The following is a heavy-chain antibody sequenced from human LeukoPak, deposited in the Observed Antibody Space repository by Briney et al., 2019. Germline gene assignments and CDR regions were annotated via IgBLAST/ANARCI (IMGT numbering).Heavy chain of an antibody. J-gene: IGHJ4*02. V-gene: IGHV5-51*01. D-gene: IGHD1-20*01. CDR3: ARPSESNWNDENYFDY. CDR1: GYRFTSYW. Sequence: GESLKISCKGSGYRFTSYWIGWVRQVPGKGLEWMGIIYPGDSDTRYSPSFQGQVTISADKSISTAYLQWSSLKASDTAMYYCARPSESNWNDENYFDYWDQGTLVTVSS. CDR2: IYPGDSDT.